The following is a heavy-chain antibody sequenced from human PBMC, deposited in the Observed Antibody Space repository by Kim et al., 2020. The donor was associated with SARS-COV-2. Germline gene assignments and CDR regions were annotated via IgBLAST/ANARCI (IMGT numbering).Heavy chain of an antibody. V-gene: IGHV4-31*03. D-gene: IGHD5-12*01. CDR1: GGSISSGGYY. Sequence: SETLSLTCSVSGGSISSGGYYWSWIRQRPGKGLEWNGYVYYIASTYFNPSLNPSLKSRVTISADASKNQSSLQLTSVTAADTAVYFCVRDSNLVTGRATFVDDWGQRPLVAVSS. CDR2: VYYIAST. CDR3: VRDSNLVTGRATFVDD. J-gene: IGHJ4*02.